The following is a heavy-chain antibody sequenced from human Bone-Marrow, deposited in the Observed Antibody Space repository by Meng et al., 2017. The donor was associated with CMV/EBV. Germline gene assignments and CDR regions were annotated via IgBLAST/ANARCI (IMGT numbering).Heavy chain of an antibody. CDR1: GFTFSSYE. V-gene: IGHV3-48*03. D-gene: IGHD3-22*01. CDR2: ISSSGSTI. CDR3: AKAINYHDTSFDH. J-gene: IGHJ4*02. Sequence: GGSLRLSCAASGFTFSSYEMNWVRQAPGKGLEWVSYISSSGSTIYYADSVKGRFTISRDNAKNSLYLQMNSLRAEDTALYHCAKAINYHDTSFDHWGQGTLVTVSS.